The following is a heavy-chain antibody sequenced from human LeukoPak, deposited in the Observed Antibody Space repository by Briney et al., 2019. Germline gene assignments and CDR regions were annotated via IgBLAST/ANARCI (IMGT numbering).Heavy chain of an antibody. Sequence: GGSLRLSCAASGFTFSSYSMNWVRQAPGKGLEWVSSISSSSSYIHYADSVKGRSTSSRDNAKNSLYLQMNSLRAEDTAVYYCARDGFPNAWGQGTLVTVSS. CDR2: ISSSSSYI. CDR1: GFTFSSYS. D-gene: IGHD3-10*01. J-gene: IGHJ5*02. V-gene: IGHV3-21*01. CDR3: ARDGFPNA.